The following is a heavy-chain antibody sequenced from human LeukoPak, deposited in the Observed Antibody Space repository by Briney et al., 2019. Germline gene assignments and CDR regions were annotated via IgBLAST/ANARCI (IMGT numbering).Heavy chain of an antibody. V-gene: IGHV1-2*02. CDR1: GYTFTGYY. CDR3: ARSRKYYYDSSGYDDPPAFDI. Sequence: ASVKVSCKASGYTFTGYYMHWVRQAPGQGLEWMGWINPNSGGTNYAQKFQGRVTMTRDTSISTAYMELSRLRSDDTAVYYCARSRKYYYDSSGYDDPPAFDIWGQGTMVTVSS. CDR2: INPNSGGT. D-gene: IGHD3-22*01. J-gene: IGHJ3*02.